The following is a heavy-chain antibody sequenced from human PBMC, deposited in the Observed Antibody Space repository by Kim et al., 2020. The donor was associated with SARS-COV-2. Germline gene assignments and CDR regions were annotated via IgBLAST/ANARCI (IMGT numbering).Heavy chain of an antibody. CDR3: ASSRGYYVSGSYAHYYYYG. CDR2: INHSGST. CDR1: GGSFSGYY. J-gene: IGHJ6*01. Sequence: SETLSLTCAVYGGSFSGYYWSWIRQPPGKGLEWIGEINHSGSTNYNPSLKSRVTISVDTSKNQFSLKLSSVTAADTAVYYCASSRGYYVSGSYAHYYYYG. V-gene: IGHV4-34*01. D-gene: IGHD3-10*01.